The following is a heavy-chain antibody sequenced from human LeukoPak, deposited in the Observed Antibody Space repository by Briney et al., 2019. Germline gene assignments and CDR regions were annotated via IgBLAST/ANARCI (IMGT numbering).Heavy chain of an antibody. D-gene: IGHD3-22*01. CDR3: ARTPKDYYDSSGYYGWLDP. V-gene: IGHV1-69*04. Sequence: ASVKVSCKASGGTFSSYAISWVRQAPGQGLEWMGRIIPIFGIANYAQKFQGRVTITADKSTSTAYMELSSLRSEDTAVYYCARTPKDYYDSSGYYGWLDPWGQGTLVTVSS. J-gene: IGHJ5*02. CDR1: GGTFSSYA. CDR2: IIPIFGIA.